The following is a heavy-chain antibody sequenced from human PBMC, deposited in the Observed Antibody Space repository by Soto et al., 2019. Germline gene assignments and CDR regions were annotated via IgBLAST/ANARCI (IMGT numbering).Heavy chain of an antibody. Sequence: VGSRRLSCAASGFTFSSYAMSWVRQAPGKGLEWVSAISGSGGSTYYADSVKGRFTISRDNSKNTLYLQMNSLRAEDTAVYYCAKGRQLWLDFDYWGQGTLVTVSS. D-gene: IGHD5-18*01. CDR1: GFTFSSYA. J-gene: IGHJ4*02. V-gene: IGHV3-23*01. CDR2: ISGSGGST. CDR3: AKGRQLWLDFDY.